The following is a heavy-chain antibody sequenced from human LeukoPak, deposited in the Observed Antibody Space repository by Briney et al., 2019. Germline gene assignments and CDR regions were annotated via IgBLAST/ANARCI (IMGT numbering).Heavy chain of an antibody. CDR1: GFTFSSYE. Sequence: GGSLRLSCAASGFTFSSYEMNWVRQAPGKGLEWVSYISSSGTTIYYADSVKGRFTISRDNAKNSLYLQMNSLRAEDTAVYYCARDEEYCSGGSCYLSSLREYFQHWGQGTLVTVSS. J-gene: IGHJ1*01. D-gene: IGHD2-15*01. CDR2: ISSSGTTI. V-gene: IGHV3-48*03. CDR3: ARDEEYCSGGSCYLSSLREYFQH.